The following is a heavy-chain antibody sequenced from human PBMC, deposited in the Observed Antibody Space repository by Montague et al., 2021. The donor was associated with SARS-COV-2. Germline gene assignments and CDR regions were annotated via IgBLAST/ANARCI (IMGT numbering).Heavy chain of an antibody. CDR2: VYHTGST. CDR1: GVSISSGSYY. D-gene: IGHD3-22*01. J-gene: IGHJ4*02. V-gene: IGHV4-61*01. CDR3: VREKYYFDDSGSK. Sequence: SETLSLTCPVSGVSISSGSYYWSWVRQPPGKGLEWIGYVYHTGSTNYNPSLKSRVTPSIDTSKNQFSLNLTSVTAADTAVYYCVREKYYFDDSGSKWGQGTLVTV.